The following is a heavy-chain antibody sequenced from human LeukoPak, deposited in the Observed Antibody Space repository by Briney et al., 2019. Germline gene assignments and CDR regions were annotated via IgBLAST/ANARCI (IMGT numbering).Heavy chain of an antibody. CDR2: INQDGGVK. CDR3: VVTTRSYPFDY. CDR1: GFTISSNW. J-gene: IGHJ4*02. Sequence: PGGSLRLSCAASGFTISSNWMCWVRQDPGKGLEWVANINQDGGVKNYVDSVKGRFTISRDNAKNSLYLQMNSLRAEDTAVYYCVVTTRSYPFDYWGQGTLVTVSS. D-gene: IGHD4-23*01. V-gene: IGHV3-7*01.